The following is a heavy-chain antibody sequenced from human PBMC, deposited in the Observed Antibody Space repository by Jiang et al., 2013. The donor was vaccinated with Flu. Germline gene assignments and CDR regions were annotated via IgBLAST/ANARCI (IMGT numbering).Heavy chain of an antibody. J-gene: IGHJ4*02. CDR3: ARSAAGTVPVDY. Sequence: SLKSRVTISVDTSKNQFSLKLSSVTAADTAVYYCARSAAGTVPVDYWGQGTLVTVSS. D-gene: IGHD6-13*01. V-gene: IGHV4-31*02.